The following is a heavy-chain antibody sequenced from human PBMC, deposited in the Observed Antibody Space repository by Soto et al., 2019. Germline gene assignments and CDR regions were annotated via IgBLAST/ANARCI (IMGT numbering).Heavy chain of an antibody. Sequence: ASVKVSCKASGYTFTSYGISWVRQAPGQGLEWMGWISAYNGNTNYAQKLQGRVTMTTDTSTSTAYMELRSLRSDDTAVYYCARDPERGNYGGNSWFDPWGQGTLVTVSS. V-gene: IGHV1-18*01. CDR1: GYTFTSYG. CDR3: ARDPERGNYGGNSWFDP. J-gene: IGHJ5*02. D-gene: IGHD4-17*01. CDR2: ISAYNGNT.